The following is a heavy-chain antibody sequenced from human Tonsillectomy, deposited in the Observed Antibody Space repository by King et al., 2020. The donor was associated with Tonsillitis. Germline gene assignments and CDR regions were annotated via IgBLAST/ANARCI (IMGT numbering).Heavy chain of an antibody. CDR1: GYTFTSYY. CDR2: INPSGGST. D-gene: IGHD5-24*01. J-gene: IGHJ6*02. CDR3: ARDGGRWLQFSGMDV. V-gene: IGHV1-46*01. Sequence: QLVQSGAEVKKPGASVKVSCKASGYTFTSYYMHWVRQAPGQGLEWMGIINPSGGSTSYAQKFQGRVTMTRDTSTSTVYMELSSLRSEDTAVYYCARDGGRWLQFSGMDVWGQGTTVTVSS.